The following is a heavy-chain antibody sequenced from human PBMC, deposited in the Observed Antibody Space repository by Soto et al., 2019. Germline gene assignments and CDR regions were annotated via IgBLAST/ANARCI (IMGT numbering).Heavy chain of an antibody. CDR3: ARPHYDSNTFYYFFDY. V-gene: IGHV4-34*12. J-gene: IGHJ4*02. D-gene: IGHD3-22*01. Sequence: QVQLQQWGAGLLKPSETLSLTCAVYGGSFSGYFWSWIRQPPGKGLEWIGEIFHGGSTNYSPSLKSRVTISVDTSKNPFSLELSSVTAAGTAVYYCARPHYDSNTFYYFFDYWGQGTLVTVSS. CDR2: IFHGGST. CDR1: GGSFSGYF.